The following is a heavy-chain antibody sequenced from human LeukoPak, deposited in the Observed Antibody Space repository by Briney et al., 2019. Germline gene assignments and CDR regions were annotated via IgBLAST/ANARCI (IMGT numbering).Heavy chain of an antibody. J-gene: IGHJ4*02. Sequence: GGALRLSCAASGFTFCDYNMRWMRQAPGKGLEWGFYISSSGSAKYYADSVRGRFTISRDNAKNSLYLQMNSMRAEDTAEYYCARRFDYWGQGTLVTVSS. V-gene: IGHV3-11*01. CDR3: ARRFDY. CDR1: GFTFCDYN. CDR2: ISSSGSAK.